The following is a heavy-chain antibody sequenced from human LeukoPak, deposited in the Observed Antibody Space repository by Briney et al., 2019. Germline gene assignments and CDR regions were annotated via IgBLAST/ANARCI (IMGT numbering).Heavy chain of an antibody. J-gene: IGHJ4*02. D-gene: IGHD3-22*01. CDR2: IYYSGST. CDR3: AREYYYDSSGYSRYYFDY. CDR1: GGSVSSGSYY. V-gene: IGHV4-61*01. Sequence: SETLSLTCIVSGGSVSSGSYYWSWIRQPPGKGLEWIGYIYYSGSTNYNPSLKSRVTTSVDTSKNQFSLKLSSVIAADTAVYYCAREYYYDSSGYSRYYFDYWGQGTLVTVSS.